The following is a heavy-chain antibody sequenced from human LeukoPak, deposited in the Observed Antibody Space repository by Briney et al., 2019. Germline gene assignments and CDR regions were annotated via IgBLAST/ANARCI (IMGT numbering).Heavy chain of an antibody. V-gene: IGHV3-23*01. CDR1: GFTFSSYA. Sequence: GGSLRLSCAASGFTFSSYAMSWVRQAPGKGLEWVSAISGSGGSTYYADSVKGRFTISRDNSKNTLYLQMNSLKTEDTAVYYCTTDRVYSSGYDYWGQGTLVTVSS. D-gene: IGHD6-25*01. CDR2: ISGSGGST. J-gene: IGHJ4*02. CDR3: TTDRVYSSGYDY.